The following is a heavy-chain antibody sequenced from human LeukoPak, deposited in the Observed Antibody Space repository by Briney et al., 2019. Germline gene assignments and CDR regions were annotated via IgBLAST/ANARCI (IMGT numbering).Heavy chain of an antibody. J-gene: IGHJ4*02. Sequence: GGSLRLSCAASGFTFSSYGMHWVRKAPGKGLEWVAVISYDGSNKYYADSVKGRFTISRDNSKNTLYLLMNSLRAEDTAVYYCAKTPVSSGKHHYFDYWGQGTLVTVSS. V-gene: IGHV3-30*18. CDR1: GFTFSSYG. CDR3: AKTPVSSGKHHYFDY. CDR2: ISYDGSNK. D-gene: IGHD3-22*01.